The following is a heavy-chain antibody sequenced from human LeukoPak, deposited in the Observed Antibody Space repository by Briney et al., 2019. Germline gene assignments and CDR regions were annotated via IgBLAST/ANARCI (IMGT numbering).Heavy chain of an antibody. J-gene: IGHJ4*02. Sequence: PSETLSLTCAVYGGSFSGDYWSWIRQPPGKGLEWIGEINHSGSTNYNPSLKSRVTISVDTSKNQFSLKRSSVTAADTAVYYCAKGYSGSYWGFSYFDYWGQGTLVTVSS. V-gene: IGHV4-34*01. D-gene: IGHD1-26*01. CDR3: AKGYSGSYWGFSYFDY. CDR2: INHSGST. CDR1: GGSFSGDY.